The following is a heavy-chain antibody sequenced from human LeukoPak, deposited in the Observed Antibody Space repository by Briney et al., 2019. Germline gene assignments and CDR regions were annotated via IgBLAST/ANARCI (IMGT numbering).Heavy chain of an antibody. CDR2: IYHSGST. CDR3: ARYIAAAGSPFDY. V-gene: IGHV4-38-2*02. D-gene: IGHD6-13*01. J-gene: IGHJ4*02. Sequence: PSETLSLTCTVSGGSISSYYWGWIRQPPGKGLEWIGSIYHSGSTYYNPSLKSRVTISVDTSKNQFSLKLSSVTAADTAVYYCARYIAAAGSPFDYWGQGTLVTVSS. CDR1: GGSISSYY.